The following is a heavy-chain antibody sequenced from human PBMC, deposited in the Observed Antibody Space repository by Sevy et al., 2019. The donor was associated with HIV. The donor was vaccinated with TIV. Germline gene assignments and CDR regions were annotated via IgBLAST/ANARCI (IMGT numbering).Heavy chain of an antibody. Sequence: GGFLRLSCVGSGFNFNKHFMVWVRQAPGRGLQWVSSISSRSGYILYSDSVRGRFTISRDNAKNSLFLEMNNLGVEDTAVYYCTREASAAGTSFGLDVWGQGTTVTVSS. CDR2: ISSRSGYI. V-gene: IGHV3-21*01. D-gene: IGHD6-13*01. J-gene: IGHJ6*02. CDR1: GFNFNKHF. CDR3: TREASAAGTSFGLDV.